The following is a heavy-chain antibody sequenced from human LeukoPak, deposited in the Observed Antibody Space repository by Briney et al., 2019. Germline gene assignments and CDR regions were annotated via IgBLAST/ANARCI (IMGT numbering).Heavy chain of an antibody. CDR1: GGSISSGGYY. CDR3: AKGAYVLRYSAFDY. CDR2: IYYSGST. Sequence: SETLSLTCTVSGGSISSGGYYWSWIRQHPGTGLEWIGYIYYSGSTYYNPSLKSRVTISVDTSKNQFSLKLSSVTAADTAVYYCAKGAYVLRYSAFDYWGQGTLVTVSS. J-gene: IGHJ4*02. V-gene: IGHV4-31*03. D-gene: IGHD2-15*01.